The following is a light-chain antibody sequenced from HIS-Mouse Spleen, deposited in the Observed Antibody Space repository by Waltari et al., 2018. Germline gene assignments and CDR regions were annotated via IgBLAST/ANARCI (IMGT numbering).Light chain of an antibody. Sequence: SYELTQPPSVSVSPGQTARITCPGDAFPKTYASWYQQKSGQAPVLVIDEDSKRPSGIPERFSGSSSGTMATLTISGAQVEDEADYYCYSTDSSGNHRVFGGGTKLTVL. J-gene: IGLJ2*01. CDR3: YSTDSSGNHRV. CDR2: EDS. CDR1: AFPKTY. V-gene: IGLV3-10*01.